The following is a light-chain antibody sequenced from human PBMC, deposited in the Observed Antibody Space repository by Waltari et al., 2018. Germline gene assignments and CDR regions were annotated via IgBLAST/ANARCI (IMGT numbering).Light chain of an antibody. Sequence: DIQMTQSPSTLPAFVGDRVTLTCRASQDIDMWLAWYQHKPGKAPKPLIYKASSLQSGVPSRFSGSGSETEFTLTISSLQSDDFATYYCQQYDSDPWTFGQGTKVET. CDR2: KAS. J-gene: IGKJ1*01. V-gene: IGKV1-5*03. CDR1: QDIDMW. CDR3: QQYDSDPWT.